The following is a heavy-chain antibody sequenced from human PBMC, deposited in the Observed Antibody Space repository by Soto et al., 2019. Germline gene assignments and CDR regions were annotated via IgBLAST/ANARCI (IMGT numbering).Heavy chain of an antibody. CDR2: IYYSGST. D-gene: IGHD2-2*01. Sequence: SETLSLTCTVSGGSISSSSYYWGWIRQPPGKGLEWIGSIYYSGSTYYNPSLKSRVTISVDTSKNQFSLKLSSVTAADTAVYYCAREDCSSTSCYGYSGYDFDYWGQGTLVTVSS. CDR3: AREDCSSTSCYGYSGYDFDY. V-gene: IGHV4-39*01. J-gene: IGHJ4*02. CDR1: GGSISSSSYY.